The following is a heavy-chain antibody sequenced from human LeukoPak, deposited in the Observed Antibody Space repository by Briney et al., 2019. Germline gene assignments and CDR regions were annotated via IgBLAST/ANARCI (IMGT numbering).Heavy chain of an antibody. V-gene: IGHV4-59*01. J-gene: IGHJ4*02. Sequence: SETLSLTCTVSGGSISSYYWSWIRQPPGKGLEWIGYIYYSGSTNYNPSLKSRVTISVDTSKNQFSLKLSSVTAADTAVYYCARVSGYCSSTSCLYTRHFDCWGQGTLVTVSS. CDR2: IYYSGST. CDR3: ARVSGYCSSTSCLYTRHFDC. D-gene: IGHD2-2*01. CDR1: GGSISSYY.